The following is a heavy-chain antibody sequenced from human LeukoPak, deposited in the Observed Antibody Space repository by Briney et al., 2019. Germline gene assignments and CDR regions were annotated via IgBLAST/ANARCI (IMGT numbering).Heavy chain of an antibody. J-gene: IGHJ4*02. CDR1: GGSNSSYY. CDR3: ASGSYYFDY. D-gene: IGHD1-26*01. CDR2: IYYSGST. V-gene: IGHV4-59*01. Sequence: KPSETLSLTCTVSGGSNSSYYWSWIRQPPGKGLEWIGYIYYSGSTKYNPSLKSRVTISVDTSKNQVSLKLSSVTAADTAVYYCASGSYYFDYWGQGTLVTVSS.